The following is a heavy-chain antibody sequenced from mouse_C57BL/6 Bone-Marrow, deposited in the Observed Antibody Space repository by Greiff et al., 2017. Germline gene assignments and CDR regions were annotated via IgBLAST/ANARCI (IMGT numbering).Heavy chain of an antibody. CDR1: GYTFTDYH. J-gene: IGHJ2*01. V-gene: IGHV1-22*01. CDR3: ALRLPNYFDY. CDR2: ITPNNGGT. Sequence: EVKLMESGPELVKPGASVKMSCKASGYTFTDYHMHWVKQSHGTSLEWIGYITPNNGGTSYNQKFKGKATLTVNTSSRTAYMEVRSLTSEGSAVYYCALRLPNYFDYWGQGTTLTVSS. D-gene: IGHD2-2*01.